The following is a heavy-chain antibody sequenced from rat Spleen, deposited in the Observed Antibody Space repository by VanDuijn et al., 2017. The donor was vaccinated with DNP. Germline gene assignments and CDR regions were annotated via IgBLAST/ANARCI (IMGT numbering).Heavy chain of an antibody. CDR1: GFSLASYT. V-gene: IGHV2-15*01. J-gene: IGHJ3*01. CDR3: TREVPGTY. Sequence: QVQLKESGPGLVQPSQTLSLTCTVSGFSLASYTVSWVRQPPGKGLEWVGAIWSGGNTDYNSALKSRLSISRDTSKSQLFLKMNGLQTEDTAIYFCTREVPGTYWGQGTLVTVSS. D-gene: IGHD1-4*01. CDR2: IWSGGNT.